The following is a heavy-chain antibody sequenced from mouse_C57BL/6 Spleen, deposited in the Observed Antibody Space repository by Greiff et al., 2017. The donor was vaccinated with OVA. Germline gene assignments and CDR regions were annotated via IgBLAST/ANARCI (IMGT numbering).Heavy chain of an antibody. CDR3: ARGIYDGYYYWYFDV. V-gene: IGHV1-55*01. D-gene: IGHD2-3*01. CDR1: GYTFNSYW. J-gene: IGHJ1*03. Sequence: QVQLQQPGAELVKPGASVKMSCKASGYTFNSYWITWVKQRPGQGLEWIGDIYPGSGSTNYNEKFKSKATLTVDTSSSTAYMQLSSLTSEDAAVYYCARGIYDGYYYWYFDVWGTGTTVTVSS. CDR2: IYPGSGST.